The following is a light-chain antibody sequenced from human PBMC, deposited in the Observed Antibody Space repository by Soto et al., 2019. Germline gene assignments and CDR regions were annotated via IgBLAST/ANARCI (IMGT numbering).Light chain of an antibody. CDR3: FSYAGSNTMI. J-gene: IGLJ2*01. V-gene: IGLV2-8*01. CDR2: DVT. CDR1: INDVGSYNY. Sequence: QSALTQPPSASGSPGQSVTISCTGTINDVGSYNYVSWYQQYPGRAPKLVIYDVTQRPSGVPDRFSGSKSANTASLTISGLLADDEADYYCFSYAGSNTMIFGGGTKLTVL.